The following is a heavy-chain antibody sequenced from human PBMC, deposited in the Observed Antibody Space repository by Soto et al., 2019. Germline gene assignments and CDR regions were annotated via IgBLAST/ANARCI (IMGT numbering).Heavy chain of an antibody. Sequence: QVKLQQWGAGLLNLSGTLSLTAAAYGGSFGVSYWSGFRRPPGRGLEWIGEINHSGSTNYNPSLKSRVTISVDTSKNQFSLKLSSVTAADTAVYYCARGGGSGWFDYWGQGTLVTVSS. CDR1: GGSFGVSY. CDR3: ARGGGSGWFDY. D-gene: IGHD6-19*01. V-gene: IGHV4-34*01. CDR2: INHSGST. J-gene: IGHJ4*02.